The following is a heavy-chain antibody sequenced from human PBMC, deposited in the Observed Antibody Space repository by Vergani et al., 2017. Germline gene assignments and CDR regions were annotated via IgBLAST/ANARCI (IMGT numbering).Heavy chain of an antibody. Sequence: QVQLQESGPGRVRPSETLPLPSPVPVGPISSYYWSGSRQPAGKGLEWIGRIYTSGSTNYNPSLKSRVTMSVDTSKNQFSLKLSSVTAADTAVYYCARDARGGPYYFDYWGQGTLVTVSS. CDR2: IYTSGST. J-gene: IGHJ4*02. V-gene: IGHV4-4*07. CDR3: ARDARGGPYYFDY. D-gene: IGHD5-24*01. CDR1: VGPISSYY.